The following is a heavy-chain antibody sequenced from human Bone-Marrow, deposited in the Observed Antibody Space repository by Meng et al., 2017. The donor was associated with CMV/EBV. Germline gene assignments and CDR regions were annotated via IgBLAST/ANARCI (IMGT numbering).Heavy chain of an antibody. Sequence: ASVQVSCKDSGYTFTGYYMHLVRQAPGQGLEWMGWISPNSGGSNYAQKFQGSVTMTRDTSISTAYMELSRPRPDDTAVYYSARGRGGIIAARYHFDYWGQGTLVTVSS. CDR2: ISPNSGGS. CDR1: GYTFTGYY. J-gene: IGHJ4*02. D-gene: IGHD6-6*01. CDR3: ARGRGGIIAARYHFDY. V-gene: IGHV1-2*02.